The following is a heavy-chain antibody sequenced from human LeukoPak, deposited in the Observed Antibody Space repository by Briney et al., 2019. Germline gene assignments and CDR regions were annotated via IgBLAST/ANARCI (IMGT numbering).Heavy chain of an antibody. D-gene: IGHD3-22*01. J-gene: IGHJ4*02. CDR1: GFTFSSYW. Sequence: GGSLRLSCAASGFTFSSYWMSWVRQAPGKGLEWVANIKQDGSEKYYVDSVKGRFTISRDNAKNSLYLQMNSPRAEDTAVYYCARDGTYYYDSSGYYSEGVRFDYWGQGTLVTVSS. CDR3: ARDGTYYYDSSGYYSEGVRFDY. CDR2: IKQDGSEK. V-gene: IGHV3-7*01.